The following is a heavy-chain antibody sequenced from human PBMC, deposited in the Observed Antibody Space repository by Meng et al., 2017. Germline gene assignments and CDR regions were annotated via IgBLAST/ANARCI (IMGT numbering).Heavy chain of an antibody. D-gene: IGHD3-10*01. V-gene: IGHV1-69*06. CDR3: ASLTGWFDP. J-gene: IGHJ5*02. CDR2: IIPIFGTA. Sequence: VQLGEVGAAVKKPGSPVKVSCKASGGTFSSYAISWVRQAPGQGLEWMGGIIPIFGTANYAQKFQGRVTITADKSTSTAYMELSSLRSEDTAVYYCASLTGWFDPWGQGTLVTVSS. CDR1: GGTFSSYA.